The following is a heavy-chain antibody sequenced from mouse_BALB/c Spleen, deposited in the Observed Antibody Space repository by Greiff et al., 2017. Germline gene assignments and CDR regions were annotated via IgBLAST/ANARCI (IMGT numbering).Heavy chain of an antibody. Sequence: EVKLVESGPELVKPGASVKISCKASGYTFTDYNMHWVKQSHGKSLEWIGYIYPYNGGTGYNQKFKSKATLTVDNSSSTAYMELRSLTSEDSAVYYCARLDWDYAMDYWGQGTSVTVSS. CDR3: ARLDWDYAMDY. CDR2: IYPYNGGT. V-gene: IGHV1S29*02. CDR1: GYTFTDYN. D-gene: IGHD4-1*01. J-gene: IGHJ4*01.